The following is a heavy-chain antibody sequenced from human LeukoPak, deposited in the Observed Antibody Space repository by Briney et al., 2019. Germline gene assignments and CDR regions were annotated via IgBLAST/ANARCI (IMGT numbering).Heavy chain of an antibody. J-gene: IGHJ4*02. CDR3: ARDSGWFRFDY. V-gene: IGHV3-7*03. D-gene: IGHD6-13*01. CDR1: GFTFSSYW. CDR2: IKEDGGEK. Sequence: GGSLRLSCAASGFTFSSYWMTWVRQAPGKGLEWVANIKEDGGEKYYVDSVKGRFTISRDNAKNSLYLQMNSLRAEDTAIYYCARDSGWFRFDYWGQGTLATVSS.